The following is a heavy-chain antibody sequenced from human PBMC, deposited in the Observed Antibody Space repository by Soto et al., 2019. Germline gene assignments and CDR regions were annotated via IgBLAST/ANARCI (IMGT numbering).Heavy chain of an antibody. J-gene: IGHJ4*02. CDR2: ISYDGSNK. V-gene: IGHV3-30-3*01. D-gene: IGHD2-15*01. Sequence: GGALRLSCAASGFTFSSYAMHWVRQAPGKGLEWVAVISYDGSNKYYADSVKGRFTISRDNSKNTLYLQMNSLRAEDTAVYYCARGGDIVVVVAAMGYWGQGTLVTVSS. CDR3: ARGGDIVVVVAAMGY. CDR1: GFTFSSYA.